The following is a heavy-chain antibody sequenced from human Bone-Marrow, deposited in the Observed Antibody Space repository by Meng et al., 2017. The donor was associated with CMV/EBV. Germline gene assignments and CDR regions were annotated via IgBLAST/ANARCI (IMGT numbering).Heavy chain of an antibody. D-gene: IGHD1-26*01. CDR1: GFTFSSYS. CDR3: ARGYSGSYYDWIDY. J-gene: IGHJ4*02. V-gene: IGHV3-74*01. Sequence: GGSLRLSCAASGFTFSSYSMNWVRQAPGKGLVWVSRINSDGSSTSYADSVKGRFTISRDNAKNTLYLQMNSLRAEDTAVYYCARGYSGSYYDWIDYWGQGTLVTVSS. CDR2: INSDGSST.